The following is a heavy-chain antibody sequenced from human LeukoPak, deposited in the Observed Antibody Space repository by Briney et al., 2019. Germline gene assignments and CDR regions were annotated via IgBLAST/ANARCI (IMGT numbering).Heavy chain of an antibody. CDR3: AREYCGGDCYLYYYYGMDV. J-gene: IGHJ6*02. D-gene: IGHD2-21*02. CDR1: GGSISSGGYY. V-gene: IGHV4-30-4*01. CDR2: IYYSGST. Sequence: SETLSLTCTVSGGSISSGGYYWSWIRQPPGKGLEWIGYIYYSGSTYYNPSLKSRVTISVDTSKNQFSLKLSSVTAADTAVYYCAREYCGGDCYLYYYYGMDVWGQGTTVTVSS.